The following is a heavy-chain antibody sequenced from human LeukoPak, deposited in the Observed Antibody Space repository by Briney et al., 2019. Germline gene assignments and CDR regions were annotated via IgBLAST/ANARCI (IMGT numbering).Heavy chain of an antibody. J-gene: IGHJ4*02. CDR2: IKEDGSKV. Sequence: GGSLRLSCAASGFTLTTNWMSWGRQTPGKGLEWVANIKEDGSKVYYVDSVRGRFTISRDNAKNSLYLQMDSLRAGDTAVYYCARESTVAGTIFDFWGQGTLVTVSS. CDR3: ARESTVAGTIFDF. CDR1: GFTLTTNW. D-gene: IGHD6-19*01. V-gene: IGHV3-7*04.